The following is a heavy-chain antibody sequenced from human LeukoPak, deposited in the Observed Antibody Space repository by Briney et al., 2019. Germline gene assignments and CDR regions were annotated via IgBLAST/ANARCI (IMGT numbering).Heavy chain of an antibody. CDR2: IIPIFGTA. Sequence: ASVKVSCRASGGTFSSYAISWVRQAPGQGLEWMGGIIPIFGTANYAQKFQGRVTITADESTSTAYMELSSLRSEDTAVYYCAIGQEGGYADYWGQGTLVTVSS. V-gene: IGHV1-69*13. J-gene: IGHJ4*02. D-gene: IGHD2-2*01. CDR1: GGTFSSYA. CDR3: AIGQEGGYADY.